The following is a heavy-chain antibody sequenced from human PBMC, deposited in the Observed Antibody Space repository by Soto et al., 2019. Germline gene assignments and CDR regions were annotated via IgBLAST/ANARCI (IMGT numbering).Heavy chain of an antibody. CDR3: ARDRRWLSRGPNNWFDP. CDR2: IYYDGNS. Sequence: LSLTCAVSGDSITSIYHWTWIRQPPGKGLEWIGYIYYDGNSQHNPSLKSRVTVSVDTSKNQFSLKLTSVTAADTAVYYCARDRRWLSRGPNNWFDPWGQGTLVTVSS. V-gene: IGHV4-30-4*01. CDR1: GDSITSIYH. D-gene: IGHD2-21*01. J-gene: IGHJ5*02.